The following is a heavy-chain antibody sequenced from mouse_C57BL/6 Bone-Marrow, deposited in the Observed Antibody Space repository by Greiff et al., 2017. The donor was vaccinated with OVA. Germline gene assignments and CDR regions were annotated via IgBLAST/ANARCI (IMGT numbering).Heavy chain of an antibody. CDR2: ISDGGSYT. V-gene: IGHV5-4*01. CDR1: GFTFSSYA. Sequence: EVKLMESGGGLVKPGGSLKLSCAASGFTFSSYAMSWVRQTPEKRLEWVATISDGGSYTYYPDNVKGRFTISRDNAKNNLYLQMSHLKSEDTAMYYCAREGTTVVVDYWGQGTTLTVSS. D-gene: IGHD1-1*01. CDR3: AREGTTVVVDY. J-gene: IGHJ2*01.